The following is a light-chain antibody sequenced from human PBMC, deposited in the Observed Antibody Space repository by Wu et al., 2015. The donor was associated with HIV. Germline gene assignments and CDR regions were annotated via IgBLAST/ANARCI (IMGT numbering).Light chain of an antibody. V-gene: IGKV3-20*01. J-gene: IGKJ5*01. CDR3: QQYDISIT. Sequence: EIVLTQSPGTLSLSPGDSATLSCRASQNVNSNYFAWFQQKPGQPPRLLIYSASIRATGIPDRFSGSGSGTDFTLSLTRLEPEDFAVYYCQQYDISITFGQGTRL. CDR2: SAS. CDR1: QNVNSNY.